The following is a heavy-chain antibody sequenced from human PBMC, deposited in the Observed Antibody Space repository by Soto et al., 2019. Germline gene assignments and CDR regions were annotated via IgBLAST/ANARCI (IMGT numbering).Heavy chain of an antibody. Sequence: QLQLQESGPGLVKPSETLSLTCTVSGGSISSSSYYWGWIRQPPGKGLEWIGSIYYSVSTYYNPSLKSRVTIPVDTSKNQFSLKLSAVTAAATAVYHCAFPTGRYYYWGQGTLGTVSS. CDR1: GGSISSSSYY. CDR2: IYYSVST. V-gene: IGHV4-39*01. CDR3: AFPTGRYYY. D-gene: IGHD3-9*01. J-gene: IGHJ4*02.